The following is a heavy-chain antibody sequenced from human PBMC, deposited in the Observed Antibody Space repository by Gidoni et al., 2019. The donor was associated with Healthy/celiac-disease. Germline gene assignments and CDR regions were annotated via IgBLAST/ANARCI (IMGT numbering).Heavy chain of an antibody. CDR1: GFTFRSDA. V-gene: IGHV3-23*04. CDR2: ISGRVGST. CDR3: AKDSLWFGELYAGY. Sequence: EVQLVESGGGLGQPGGYLRLYCAAYGFTFRSDAMSWVRQALGKGLEWVSAISGRVGSTYDADAVKGRFTISRDNSKNTLYLQMNSLRAEDTAVYYCAKDSLWFGELYAGYWGQVTLVTVSS. D-gene: IGHD3-10*01. J-gene: IGHJ4*02.